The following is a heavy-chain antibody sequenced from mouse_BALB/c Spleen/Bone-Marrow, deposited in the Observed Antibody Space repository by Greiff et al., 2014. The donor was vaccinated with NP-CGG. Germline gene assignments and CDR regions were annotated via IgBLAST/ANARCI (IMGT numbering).Heavy chain of an antibody. D-gene: IGHD2-4*01. Sequence: VQLKESGPELVKPGASMKISCKASGYSFTGHTMNWVKQSHGKNLEWIGLINPYNGGTRYNQKFKGKATLTVDKSSSTAYMELLSLTSEDSAVYYCARGPPLYYDYGFDYWGQGTTLTVSS. V-gene: IGHV1-18*01. CDR2: INPYNGGT. CDR3: ARGPPLYYDYGFDY. CDR1: GYSFTGHT. J-gene: IGHJ2*01.